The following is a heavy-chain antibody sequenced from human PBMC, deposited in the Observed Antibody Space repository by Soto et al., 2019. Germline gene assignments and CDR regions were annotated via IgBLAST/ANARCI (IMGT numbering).Heavy chain of an antibody. D-gene: IGHD3-10*01. CDR1: GGSFSGYY. V-gene: IGHV4-34*01. CDR3: AREYYGSGSYWDYYYYYYMDV. CDR2: INHSGST. J-gene: IGHJ6*03. Sequence: SETLSLTCAFYGGSFSGYYWSWIRQPPGKGLEWIGEINHSGSTNYNPSLKSRVTISVDTSKNQFSLKLSSLTAADTAVYYCAREYYGSGSYWDYYYYYYMDVWGKGTTVTVSS.